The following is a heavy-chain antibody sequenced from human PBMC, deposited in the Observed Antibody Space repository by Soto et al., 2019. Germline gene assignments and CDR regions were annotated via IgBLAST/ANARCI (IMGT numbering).Heavy chain of an antibody. V-gene: IGHV1-2*02. CDR3: ASASMIVGAPPGF. CDR2: INPNSGGT. CDR1: GYTFTGYY. Sequence: GASVKVSCKASGYTFTGYYMHWVRQAPGQGLEWMGWINPNSGGTNYAQKFQGRVTMTRDTSISTAYMELSRLRSDDTAVYYCASASMIVGAPPGFWGRGTLVTVSS. D-gene: IGHD3-22*01. J-gene: IGHJ4*02.